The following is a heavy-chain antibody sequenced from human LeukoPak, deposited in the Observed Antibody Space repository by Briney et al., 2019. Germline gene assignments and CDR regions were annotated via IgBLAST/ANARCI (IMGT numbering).Heavy chain of an antibody. CDR1: GGSFSGYH. V-gene: IGHV4-34*01. Sequence: SETLSLTCAVYGGSFSGYHWSWIRQPPGKGLEWIGEINHSGSTNYNPSLKSRVTISVDTSKNQFSLKLSSVTAADTAVYYCAHLMVRGDFYYYYGMDVWGQGTTVTVSS. D-gene: IGHD3-10*01. J-gene: IGHJ6*02. CDR2: INHSGST. CDR3: AHLMVRGDFYYYYGMDV.